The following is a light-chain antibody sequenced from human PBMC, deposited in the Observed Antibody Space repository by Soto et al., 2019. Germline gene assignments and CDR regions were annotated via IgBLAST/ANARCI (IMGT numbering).Light chain of an antibody. J-gene: IGLJ2*01. V-gene: IGLV2-14*01. CDR2: DVR. CDR3: SSYTSSSTLVV. CDR1: SSDVGGYNY. Sequence: QSALTQPASVSGSPGQSITISCTGTSSDVGGYNYVSWYQQHPGKAHKLMIYDVRNRPSGVSNRFSGSKSGNTDSLTISGLQAEDEADYYSSSYTSSSTLVVFGGGTPLTVL.